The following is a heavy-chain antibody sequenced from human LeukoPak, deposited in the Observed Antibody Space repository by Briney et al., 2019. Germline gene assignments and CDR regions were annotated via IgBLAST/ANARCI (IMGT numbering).Heavy chain of an antibody. V-gene: IGHV4-34*01. CDR3: ARGQGVTLIKVGKNWFDP. Sequence: SETLSLTCAVYIESFSGYYWNWTRQTPGKGLEWIGEISDSGTTNINPSLRRRVSLSVDTSINQFSLDMRSMTAADTGVYYCARGQGVTLIKVGKNWFDPWSQGTPVIVSP. CDR2: ISDSGTT. J-gene: IGHJ5*02. CDR1: IESFSGYY. D-gene: IGHD3-22*01.